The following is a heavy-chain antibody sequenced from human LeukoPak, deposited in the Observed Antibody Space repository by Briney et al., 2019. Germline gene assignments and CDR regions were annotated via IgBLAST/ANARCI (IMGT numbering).Heavy chain of an antibody. V-gene: IGHV4-34*01. Sequence: PSETLSLTCDVNGGSLSGSYWSWIRQSPEKGLEWIGEINQSGNSNYNPSLKSRVTILVDTSKNQFSLKLSSVTAADTAVYYCARAYYYDSSGYPIFDSWGQGTLVTVSS. J-gene: IGHJ4*02. CDR1: GGSLSGSY. CDR3: ARAYYYDSSGYPIFDS. D-gene: IGHD3-22*01. CDR2: INQSGNS.